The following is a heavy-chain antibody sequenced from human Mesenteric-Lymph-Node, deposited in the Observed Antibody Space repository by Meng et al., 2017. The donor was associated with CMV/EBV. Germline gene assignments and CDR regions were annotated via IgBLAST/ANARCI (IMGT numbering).Heavy chain of an antibody. CDR3: ARLLTPYSNSWLIDS. V-gene: IGHV3-30*02. J-gene: IGHJ4*02. Sequence: SGFTFSDYGMPWVRQAPGKGLEWVAFIRYDGNNEYYPDSLKGRFTISRDDSKNTLYLQMNSLRAEDTAIYYCARLLTPYSNSWLIDSWGQGALVTVSS. CDR2: IRYDGNNE. D-gene: IGHD6-13*01. CDR1: GFTFSDYG.